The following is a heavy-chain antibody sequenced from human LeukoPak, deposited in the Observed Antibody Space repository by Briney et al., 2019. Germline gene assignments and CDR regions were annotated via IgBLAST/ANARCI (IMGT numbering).Heavy chain of an antibody. CDR1: GFTFSSYT. D-gene: IGHD5-24*01. J-gene: IGHJ3*02. CDR2: ITSDSRYS. V-gene: IGHV3-21*01. CDR3: AKEGRWLQLGGAFDI. Sequence: GGSLRLSWAASGFTFSSYTMNWVRQAPGKGLEWVLSITSDSRYSYYADSVKGRFTISRDNAENSLYLQMNSLRAEDTAVYYCAKEGRWLQLGGAFDIWGQGTMVTVSS.